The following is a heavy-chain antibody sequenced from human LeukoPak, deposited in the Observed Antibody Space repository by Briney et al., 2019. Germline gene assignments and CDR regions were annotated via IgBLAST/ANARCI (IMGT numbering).Heavy chain of an antibody. V-gene: IGHV3-30*18. CDR2: ISYDGSNK. J-gene: IGHJ4*02. Sequence: GGSLRLSCAASGFTFSSYGMHWVRQAPGKGLEWVAVISYDGSNKYYADSVKGRFTISRDNSNNTLYLQMNRLRAEDTAVYYCAKDGSPDLFGELLFDYWGQGTLVTVSS. CDR3: AKDGSPDLFGELLFDY. CDR1: GFTFSSYG. D-gene: IGHD3-10*01.